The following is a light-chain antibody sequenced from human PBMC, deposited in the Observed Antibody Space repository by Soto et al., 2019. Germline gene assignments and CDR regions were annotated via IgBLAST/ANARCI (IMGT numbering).Light chain of an antibody. CDR1: SSDVGGYNY. J-gene: IGLJ1*01. CDR3: ISNKSSSTPFV. Sequence: QSALTQPASVSGSPGQSITISCTGTSSDVGGYNYVSWYQQHPGKAPKLMIYEVSNRPSGVSNRFYGSKSGNTASLTISGLQAEDEADYNCISNKSSSTPFVFGTGTKHTAL. V-gene: IGLV2-14*01. CDR2: EVS.